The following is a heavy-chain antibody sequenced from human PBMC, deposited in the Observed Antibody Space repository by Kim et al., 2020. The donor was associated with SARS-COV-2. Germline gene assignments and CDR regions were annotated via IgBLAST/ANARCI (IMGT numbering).Heavy chain of an antibody. V-gene: IGHV3-9*01. CDR1: GFTFDDYA. J-gene: IGHJ4*02. Sequence: GGSLRLSCAASGFTFDDYAMHWVRQAPGKGLEWVSGISWNSGSIGYADSVKGRFTISRDNAKNSLYLQMNSLRAEDTALYYCAKDFGWLQFWYFDYWGQGTLVTVSS. CDR3: AKDFGWLQFWYFDY. D-gene: IGHD5-12*01. CDR2: ISWNSGSI.